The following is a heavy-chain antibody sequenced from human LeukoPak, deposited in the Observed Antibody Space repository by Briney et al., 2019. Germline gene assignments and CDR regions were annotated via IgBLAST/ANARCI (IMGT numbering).Heavy chain of an antibody. CDR2: INPSGGST. Sequence: GASVKVSCKASGYTFTSYYMHWVRQAPGQGLEWMGIINPSGGSTSYAQKFQGRVTMTRDMSTSTVYMELSSLRSEDTAVYYCARDTTNIVVVPAAMGAFDYWGQGTLVTVSP. J-gene: IGHJ4*02. CDR3: ARDTTNIVVVPAAMGAFDY. V-gene: IGHV1-46*01. CDR1: GYTFTSYY. D-gene: IGHD2-2*01.